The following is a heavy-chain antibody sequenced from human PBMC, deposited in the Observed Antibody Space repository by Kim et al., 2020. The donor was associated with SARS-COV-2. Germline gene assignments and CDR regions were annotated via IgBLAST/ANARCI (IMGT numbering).Heavy chain of an antibody. CDR2: T. J-gene: IGHJ4*02. D-gene: IGHD1-26*01. CDR3: ARQGWELDVDY. V-gene: IGHV4-39*01. Sequence: TYYNPSLKSRVTISVDTSKNQFSLKLSSVTAADTAVYYCARQGWELDVDYWGQGTLVTVSS.